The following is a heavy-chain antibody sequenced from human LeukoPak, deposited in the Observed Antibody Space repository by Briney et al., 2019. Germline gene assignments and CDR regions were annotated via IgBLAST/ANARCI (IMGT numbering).Heavy chain of an antibody. CDR2: IWYDGSSK. D-gene: IGHD6-13*01. J-gene: IGHJ4*02. Sequence: PGRSLRLSCAASGFSFSAYGVHWVRQAPGKGLEWVAVIWYDGSSKDYADSVKGRFTFSRDNSKNTLYLQMNSLTVEDTAVYYCGRSKSSSLFDYGGQGPLVTVSS. CDR3: GRSKSSSLFDY. CDR1: GFSFSAYG. V-gene: IGHV3-33*01.